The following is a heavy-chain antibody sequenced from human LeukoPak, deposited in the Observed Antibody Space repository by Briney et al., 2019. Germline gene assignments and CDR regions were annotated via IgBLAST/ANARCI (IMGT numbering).Heavy chain of an antibody. J-gene: IGHJ3*02. V-gene: IGHV1-2*02. CDR1: GYTFTGYY. D-gene: IGHD1-26*01. CDR3: ARDPSGSYSEDAFDI. CDR2: INPNSGGT. Sequence: ASVKVSCKASGYTFTGYYMHWVRQAPGQGLEWMGWINPNSGGTNYAQKLQGRVTMTRDTSISTAYMELSRLRSDDTAVYYCARDPSGSYSEDAFDIWGQGTMVTVSS.